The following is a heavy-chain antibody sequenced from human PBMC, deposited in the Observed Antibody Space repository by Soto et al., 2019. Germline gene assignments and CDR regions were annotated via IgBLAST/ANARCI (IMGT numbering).Heavy chain of an antibody. J-gene: IGHJ6*03. V-gene: IGHV5-51*01. CDR1: GYSFTSYW. CDR3: ARFPGYYYYYYMDV. CDR2: IYPGDSDA. Sequence: PGESLKISCKGSGYSFTSYWIGWVRQMPGKGPEWMGIIYPGDSDARYSPSFQGQVTISADKSINTAYLQWSSLKASDTAVYYCARFPGYYYYYYMDVWGKGTTVTVSS.